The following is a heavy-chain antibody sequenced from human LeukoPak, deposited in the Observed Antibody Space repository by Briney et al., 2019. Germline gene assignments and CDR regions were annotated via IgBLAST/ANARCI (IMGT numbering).Heavy chain of an antibody. D-gene: IGHD2-8*01. J-gene: IGHJ6*03. CDR1: GYSISNGYY. Sequence: PSETLSLTCAVSGYSISNGYYWGWFRQPPGKGLEWIATTFRSGSTYYNPSLKSRVTISVDTSKNQFSLQLSSVTAADTAVYYCTRGPGFCPSSPCNWGAHYYYSYMDVWGKGTTVTVSS. CDR3: TRGPGFCPSSPCNWGAHYYYSYMDV. V-gene: IGHV4-38-2*01. CDR2: TFRSGST.